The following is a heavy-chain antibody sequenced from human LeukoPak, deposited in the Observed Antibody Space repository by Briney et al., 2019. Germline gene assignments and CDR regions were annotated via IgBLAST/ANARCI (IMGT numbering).Heavy chain of an antibody. Sequence: PSETLSLTCAVSGVSINVSITRHYWGWIRQSPGKGLEWIGRISYSGTNYNPSLTSRVTMSLDTSQNQFSLKLTSVTAADTALYFCARDGEGDEGWDSWSQGTLVTVSP. V-gene: IGHV4-59*11. J-gene: IGHJ4*02. CDR2: ISYSGT. CDR3: ARDGEGDEGWDS. CDR1: GVSINVSITRHY. D-gene: IGHD2-15*01.